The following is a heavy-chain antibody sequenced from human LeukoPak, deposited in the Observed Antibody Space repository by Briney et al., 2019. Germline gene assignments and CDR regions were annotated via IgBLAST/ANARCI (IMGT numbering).Heavy chain of an antibody. D-gene: IGHD3-10*01. J-gene: IGHJ5*02. CDR2: IKSKTDGGTT. V-gene: IGHV3-15*01. Sequence: GGSLRPSCAASGFTFSNAWMSWVRQAPGKGLEWVGRIKSKTDGGTTDYAAPVKGRFTISRDDSKNTLYLQMNSLKTEDTAVYYCTTDRGPHMVRGVIVFDPWGQGTLVTVSS. CDR1: GFTFSNAW. CDR3: TTDRGPHMVRGVIVFDP.